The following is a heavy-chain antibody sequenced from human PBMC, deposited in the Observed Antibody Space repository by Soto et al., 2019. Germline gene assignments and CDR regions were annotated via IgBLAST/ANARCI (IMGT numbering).Heavy chain of an antibody. CDR3: ARGTYYYDGSGYITIDY. Sequence: PGGSLRLSCAASGFTFSSYGMHWVRQAPGKGLEWVAVIWYDGSNKCYADSVKGRFTISRDNSKNTLDMQMNSLRAEDTAVYYCARGTYYYDGSGYITIDYWGQGTLVTVSS. CDR2: IWYDGSNK. CDR1: GFTFSSYG. J-gene: IGHJ4*02. D-gene: IGHD3-22*01. V-gene: IGHV3-33*01.